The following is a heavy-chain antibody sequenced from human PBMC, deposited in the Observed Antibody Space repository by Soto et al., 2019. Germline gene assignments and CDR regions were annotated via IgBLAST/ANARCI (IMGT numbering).Heavy chain of an antibody. J-gene: IGHJ4*02. D-gene: IGHD1-26*01. CDR2: IYWDDDE. CDR1: GFSLTTDGEG. V-gene: IGHV2-5*02. Sequence: QITLKESGPTLVKSTQTLTLTCSFSGFSLTTDGEGVGWVRQSPGEDLQWLALIYWDDDERYSPSLKTRLTITKDISRNQVVLVMTNMEPVDTGTYFCAHSRNLITEDAQVGNFDYWGQGT. CDR3: AHSRNLITEDAQVGNFDY.